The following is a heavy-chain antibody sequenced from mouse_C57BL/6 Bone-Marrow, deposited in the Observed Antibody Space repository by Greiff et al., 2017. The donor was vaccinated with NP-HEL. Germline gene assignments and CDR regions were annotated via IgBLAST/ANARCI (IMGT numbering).Heavy chain of an antibody. CDR1: EYEFPSYY. V-gene: IGHV5-2*01. CDR2: INSDGGST. Sequence: DVKLVESGGGLVQPGESLKLSCESNEYEFPSYYMSWVRKTPEKRLELVAAINSDGGSTYYPDTMERRIIIARDNTNKTLYLQMSRLTSEDTALYYCAGHDNEDYYAMDYWGQGTSVTVSS. D-gene: IGHD1-3*01. CDR3: AGHDNEDYYAMDY. J-gene: IGHJ4*01.